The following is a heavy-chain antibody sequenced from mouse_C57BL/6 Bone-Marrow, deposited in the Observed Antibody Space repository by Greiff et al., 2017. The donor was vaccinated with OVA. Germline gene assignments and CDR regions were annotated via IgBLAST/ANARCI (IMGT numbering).Heavy chain of an antibody. Sequence: DVKLVESGGGLVQPGESLKLSCESNEYEFPSHDMSWVRKTPEKRLELVAAINSDGGSTYYPDTMERRFIISRDNTKKTLYLQMSSLRSEDTALYYCARHDYGSSFYWYFDVWGTGTTVTVSS. V-gene: IGHV5-2*01. CDR2: INSDGGST. J-gene: IGHJ1*03. D-gene: IGHD1-1*01. CDR3: ARHDYGSSFYWYFDV. CDR1: EYEFPSHD.